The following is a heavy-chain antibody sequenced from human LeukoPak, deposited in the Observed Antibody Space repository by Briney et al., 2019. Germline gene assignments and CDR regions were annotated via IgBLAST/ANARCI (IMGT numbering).Heavy chain of an antibody. CDR1: GGSISTYY. CDR2: VYSSGNT. J-gene: IGHJ3*02. CDR3: ARHPPSSAGAYDI. Sequence: PSETLSLTCAVSGGSISTYYWTWIRQPPGKGLEWIGYVYSSGNTNYNPSLKSRVTLSVDTSKNQFSLKLVSVTAADTAVYYCARHPPSSAGAYDIWGQGTMVTVSS. V-gene: IGHV4-59*08. D-gene: IGHD3-10*01.